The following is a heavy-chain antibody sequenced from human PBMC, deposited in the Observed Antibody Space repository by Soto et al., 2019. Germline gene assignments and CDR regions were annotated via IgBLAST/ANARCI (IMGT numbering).Heavy chain of an antibody. D-gene: IGHD6-13*01. V-gene: IGHV1-8*01. J-gene: IGHJ6*02. CDR1: GYTFTSYD. CDR2: MNPNSGNT. Sequence: ASVKVSCKASGYTFTSYDINWVRQAPGQGVGWLGWMNPNSGNTGYAQKFQGRVTMTRNTSISTAYMELSSLISEDTAVYYCASPGPGIAAAGYYYGMDVWGQGTTVTVSS. CDR3: ASPGPGIAAAGYYYGMDV.